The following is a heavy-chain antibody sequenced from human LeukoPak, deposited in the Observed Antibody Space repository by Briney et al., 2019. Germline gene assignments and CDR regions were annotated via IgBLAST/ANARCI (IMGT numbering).Heavy chain of an antibody. CDR2: IGSSNNYI. CDR3: ARDERDCSSTSCYWVY. J-gene: IGHJ4*02. CDR1: GFTFSSYT. D-gene: IGHD2-2*01. V-gene: IGHV3-21*01. Sequence: GGSLRLSCAASGFTFSSYTMTWVRRAPGKGLERVSSIGSSNNYIHYADSMKGRVTISRDNAKNSLYLQMDSLRVEDTAVYYCARDERDCSSTSCYWVYWGQGTLVIVSS.